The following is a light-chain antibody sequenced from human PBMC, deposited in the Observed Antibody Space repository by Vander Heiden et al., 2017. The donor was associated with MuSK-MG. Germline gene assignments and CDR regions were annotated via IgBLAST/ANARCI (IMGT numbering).Light chain of an antibody. CDR2: GAS. CDR3: HQYNNWPSAVT. CDR1: RSVATN. J-gene: IGKJ4*01. Sequence: EIVMAQSPVTLSVSPGERAILSCRASRSVATNLAWYQQKPGQAPRLLIFGASTRATGVPARFSGSGSGTEFTLTISSLQSEDFAVYYCHQYNNWPSAVTFGGGTKVEIK. V-gene: IGKV3-15*01.